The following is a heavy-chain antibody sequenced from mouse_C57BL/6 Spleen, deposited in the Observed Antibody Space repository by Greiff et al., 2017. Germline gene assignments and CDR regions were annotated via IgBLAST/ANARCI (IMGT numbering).Heavy chain of an antibody. CDR3: ARANWDYFDY. CDR2: IDPSDSET. J-gene: IGHJ2*01. Sequence: VQLQQPGAELVRPGSSVKLSCKASGYSFTSYWMHWVKQRPIQGLEWIGNIDPSDSETHYNQKFKDKATLTVDKSSSTAYMQINSLTSEDSAVYYGARANWDYFDYWGKGTTLTVSS. CDR1: GYSFTSYW. D-gene: IGHD4-1*01. V-gene: IGHV1-52*01.